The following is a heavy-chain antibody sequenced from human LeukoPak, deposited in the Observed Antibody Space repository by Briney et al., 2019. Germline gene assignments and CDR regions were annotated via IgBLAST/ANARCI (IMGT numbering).Heavy chain of an antibody. CDR2: ISGSGGST. Sequence: PGGSLRLSCAASGFTFSDAWMSWVRQAPGKGLEWVSAISGSGGSTYYADSVKGRFTISRDNSKNTLYLQMNSLRAEDTAVYYCAKVVGYDVVVPAAQKATPNGGRAYYFDYWGQGTLVTVSS. D-gene: IGHD2-2*01. CDR1: GFTFSDAW. V-gene: IGHV3-23*01. J-gene: IGHJ4*02. CDR3: AKVVGYDVVVPAAQKATPNGGRAYYFDY.